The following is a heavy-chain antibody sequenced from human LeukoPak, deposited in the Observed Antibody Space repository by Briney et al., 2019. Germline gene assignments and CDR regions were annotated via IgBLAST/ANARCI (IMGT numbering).Heavy chain of an antibody. CDR2: IYSGGST. Sequence: GGSLRLSCAASGFTFSSYAMSWVRQAPGKGLEWVSVIYSGGSTYYADSVTGRFTISRDNSKNTLYLQMNSLRAEDTAVYYCARGSFDYWGQGTLVTVSS. CDR3: ARGSFDY. J-gene: IGHJ4*02. CDR1: GFTFSSYA. V-gene: IGHV3-66*01.